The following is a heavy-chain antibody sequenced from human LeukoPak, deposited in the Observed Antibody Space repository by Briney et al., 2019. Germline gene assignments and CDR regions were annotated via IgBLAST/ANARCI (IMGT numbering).Heavy chain of an antibody. CDR1: GYTFTSYA. CDR2: IIPISGTA. V-gene: IGHV1-69*13. D-gene: IGHD4-17*01. CDR3: ARVGGNDYGWSHYMDV. J-gene: IGHJ6*03. Sequence: SVKVSCKASGYTFTSYAMNWVRQAPGQGLEWMGGIIPISGTANYAQKFQGRVTIIADESTSTAYMELSSLRSEDTAVYYCARVGGNDYGWSHYMDVWGKGTTVTISS.